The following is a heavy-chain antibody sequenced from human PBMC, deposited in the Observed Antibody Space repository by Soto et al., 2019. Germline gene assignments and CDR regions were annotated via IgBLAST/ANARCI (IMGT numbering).Heavy chain of an antibody. CDR2: ISYDGSNK. V-gene: IGHV3-30*03. CDR1: GFTFSSYG. CDR3: ATTSGYFDL. Sequence: QVQLVESGGAVVQPGRSLRLSCAASGFTFSSYGMHWVRQAPGKGLEWVAVISYDGSNKYYADSVKGRFTISRDNSKNTLYLQMNSLRAEDTAVYYCATTSGYFDLWGRGTLVTVSS. J-gene: IGHJ2*01.